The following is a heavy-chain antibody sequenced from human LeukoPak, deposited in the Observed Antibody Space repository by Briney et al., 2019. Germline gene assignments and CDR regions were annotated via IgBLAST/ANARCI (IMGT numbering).Heavy chain of an antibody. D-gene: IGHD5-12*01. CDR2: INHSGST. CDR3: ARGWLRSVFDY. J-gene: IGHJ4*02. V-gene: IGHV4-34*01. Sequence: SETLSITCAVYGGSFSGYYWSWIRQPPGKGLEWIGEINHSGSTNYNPSLKSRVTISVDTSKNQFSLKLSSVTAADTAVYYCARGWLRSVFDYWGQGTLVTVSS. CDR1: GGSFSGYY.